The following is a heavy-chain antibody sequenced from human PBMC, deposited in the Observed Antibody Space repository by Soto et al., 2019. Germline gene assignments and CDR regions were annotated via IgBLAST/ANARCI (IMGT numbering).Heavy chain of an antibody. CDR1: GGTFSSYT. CDR3: ARNKDGLRGVDWFDP. V-gene: IGHV1-69*02. J-gene: IGHJ5*02. CDR2: IIPILGIA. D-gene: IGHD3-10*01. Sequence: QVQLVQSGAEVKKPGSSVKVSCKASGGTFSSYTISWVRQAPGQGLEWMGRIIPILGIANYAQKFQGRVTITADKSTSTAYMELSSLRSDDTAVSYCARNKDGLRGVDWFDPWGKGTMVTVSS.